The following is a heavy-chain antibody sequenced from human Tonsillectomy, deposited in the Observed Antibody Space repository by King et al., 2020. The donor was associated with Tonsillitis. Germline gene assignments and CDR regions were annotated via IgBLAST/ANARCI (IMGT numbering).Heavy chain of an antibody. CDR1: GFTFSSYW. D-gene: IGHD3-10*01. V-gene: IGHV3-7*04. J-gene: IGHJ4*02. Sequence: VQLVESGGGLVQRGGSLRLSCAASGFTFSSYWMTWVRPAPGKGLGWGANIKQHGSEKYYMNSVKCRFTISRDNAKNSLYLQINSLGAEDTAVYYCARDVGGWFGESNYFDYWGQGTLVTVSS. CDR2: IKQHGSEK. CDR3: ARDVGGWFGESNYFDY.